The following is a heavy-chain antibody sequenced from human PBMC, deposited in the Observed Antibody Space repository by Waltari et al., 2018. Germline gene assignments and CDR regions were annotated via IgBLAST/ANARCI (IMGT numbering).Heavy chain of an antibody. J-gene: IGHJ4*02. CDR2: INHSGST. Sequence: QVQLQQWGAGLLKPSETLSLTCAVYGGSFSGYYWSWIRQPPGKGLEWIGEINHSGSTNYNPSLKSRVTISVDTSKNQFSLKLSSVTDADTAVYYCARAELGYFDYWGQGTLVTVSS. V-gene: IGHV4-34*01. CDR3: ARAELGYFDY. D-gene: IGHD3-3*02. CDR1: GGSFSGYY.